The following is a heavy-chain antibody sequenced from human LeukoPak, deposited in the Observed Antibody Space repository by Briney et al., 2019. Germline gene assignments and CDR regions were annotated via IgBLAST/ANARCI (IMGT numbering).Heavy chain of an antibody. CDR3: ARAPRAYCSTTGSCFQDY. CDR1: GGSISSGSYF. D-gene: IGHD2-2*01. Sequence: SETLSLTCTVSGGSISSGSYFWSWIRQSAGKGLEWIGRIDSSGNSNYNPSLKSRVTISLDTSKNQFSLKLTSVTAADTAVYYCARAPRAYCSTTGSCFQDYWGQGTLVTVSS. CDR2: IDSSGNS. J-gene: IGHJ4*02. V-gene: IGHV4-61*02.